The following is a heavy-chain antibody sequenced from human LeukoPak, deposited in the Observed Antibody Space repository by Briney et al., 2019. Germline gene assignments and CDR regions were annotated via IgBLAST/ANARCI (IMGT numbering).Heavy chain of an antibody. CDR3: ARGPTMYGMDV. CDR2: IYSGGFT. V-gene: IGHV3-53*04. CDR1: GFTFSNYG. J-gene: IGHJ6*02. Sequence: GGSLRLSCAASGFTFSNYGMHWVRQAPGKGLEWVSVIYSGGFTYYADSVKGRFTISRHNSKNTLYLQMNTLRAEDPAVYYCARGPTMYGMDVWGQGTTVTVSS.